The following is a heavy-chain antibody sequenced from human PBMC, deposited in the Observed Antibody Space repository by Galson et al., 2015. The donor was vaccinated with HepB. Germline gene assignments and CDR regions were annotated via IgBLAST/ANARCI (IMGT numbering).Heavy chain of an antibody. D-gene: IGHD6-19*01. Sequence: SLRLSCAASGFTFSSYGMHWVRQAPGKGLEWVAVISYDGSNKYYADSVKGRFTISRDNSKNTLYLQMNSLRAEDTAVYYCANFIAVAGTSSPPTDYWGQGTLVTVSS. CDR3: ANFIAVAGTSSPPTDY. J-gene: IGHJ4*02. V-gene: IGHV3-30*18. CDR2: ISYDGSNK. CDR1: GFTFSSYG.